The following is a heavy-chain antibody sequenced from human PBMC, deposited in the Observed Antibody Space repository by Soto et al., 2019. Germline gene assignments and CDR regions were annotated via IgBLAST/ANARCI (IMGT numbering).Heavy chain of an antibody. Sequence: SETLSLTCVVSGNSISTTNWWSWVRQSPGKGLEWIGEIYHSGSTNYNPSLKSRVTISVDKSKNQFSLKLSSVTAADTAVYYCARDVGYHYDGSPSGQFDFWGQGTRVTVS. V-gene: IGHV4-4*02. CDR2: IYHSGST. CDR1: GNSISTTNW. D-gene: IGHD3-22*01. CDR3: ARDVGYHYDGSPSGQFDF. J-gene: IGHJ4*02.